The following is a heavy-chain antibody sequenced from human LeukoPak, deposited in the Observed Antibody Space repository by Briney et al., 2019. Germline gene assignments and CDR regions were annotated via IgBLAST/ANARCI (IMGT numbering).Heavy chain of an antibody. CDR1: GFTFSSHW. V-gene: IGHV3-7*01. CDR2: IKQDGSEK. D-gene: IGHD3-9*01. J-gene: IGHJ4*02. CDR3: ARDILTGYYND. Sequence: GGSLRLSCAASGFTFSSHWMSWVRRAPGKGLEWVANIKQDGSEKYSVDSVKGRFTISRDNAKNSLYLQMNSLRAEDTAVYYCARDILTGYYNDWGQGTLVTVSS.